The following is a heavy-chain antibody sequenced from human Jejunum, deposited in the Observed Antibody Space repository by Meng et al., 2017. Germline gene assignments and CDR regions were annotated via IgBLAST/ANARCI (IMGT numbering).Heavy chain of an antibody. CDR3: AREGQLMLGLVDY. J-gene: IGHJ4*02. D-gene: IGHD2-2*01. Sequence: QVQLQESGPGLVTPSQTLSLTCTVSGDSISSGGHYWSWIRHHPGKGLEWIGYIYYTGSAYYNPSLESRVTLSVDTSNNQFSLRLNSVTAADTAVYYCAREGQLMLGLVDYWGQGTLVTVSS. CDR2: IYYTGSA. CDR1: GDSISSGGHY. V-gene: IGHV4-31*03.